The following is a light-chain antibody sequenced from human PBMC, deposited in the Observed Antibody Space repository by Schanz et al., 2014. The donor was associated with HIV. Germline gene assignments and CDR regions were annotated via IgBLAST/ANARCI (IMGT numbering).Light chain of an antibody. Sequence: QSALTQPASVSGSPGQSVTISCSGSSSDVGTYDFVSWYQQHPGKAPKLMIYDVTNRPSGISNRFSGSKSGNTASLTISGLQAEDEADYYCSSYASSTTVLFGGGTNSPS. CDR3: SSYASSTTVL. CDR2: DVT. J-gene: IGLJ2*01. CDR1: SSDVGTYDF. V-gene: IGLV2-14*03.